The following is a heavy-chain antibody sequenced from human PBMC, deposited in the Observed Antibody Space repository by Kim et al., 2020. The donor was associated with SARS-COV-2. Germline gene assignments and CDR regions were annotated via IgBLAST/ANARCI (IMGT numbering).Heavy chain of an antibody. V-gene: IGHV4-59*01. CDR1: GGSISSYY. CDR2: IYYSGST. J-gene: IGHJ6*02. CDR3: AGGGYCSGGSCRYYYYYYGMDV. Sequence: SETLSLTCTVSGGSISSYYWSWIRQPPGKGLEWIGYIYYSGSTNYNPSLKSRVTISVDTSKNQFSLKLSSVTAADTAVYYCAGGGYCSGGSCRYYYYYYGMDVWGQGTTVTVSS. D-gene: IGHD2-15*01.